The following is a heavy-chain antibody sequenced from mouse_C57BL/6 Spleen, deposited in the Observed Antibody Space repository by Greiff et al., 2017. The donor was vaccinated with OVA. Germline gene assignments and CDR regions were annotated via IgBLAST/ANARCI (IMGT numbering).Heavy chain of an antibody. CDR2: ISSGSSTI. D-gene: IGHD2-4*01. CDR1: GFTFSDYG. V-gene: IGHV5-17*01. J-gene: IGHJ4*01. Sequence: EVKLEESGGGLVKPGGSLKLSCAASGFTFSDYGMHWVRQAPEKGLEWVAYISSGSSTIYYADTVKGRFTISRDNAKNTLFLQMTSLRSEDTAMYYCARRMITTSYYYAMDYWGQGTSVTVSS. CDR3: ARRMITTSYYYAMDY.